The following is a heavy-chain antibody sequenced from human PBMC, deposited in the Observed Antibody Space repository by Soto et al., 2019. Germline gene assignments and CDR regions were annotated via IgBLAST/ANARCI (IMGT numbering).Heavy chain of an antibody. V-gene: IGHV4-34*01. D-gene: IGHD3-9*01. CDR2: INHSGSN. Sequence: PSETLSLGCAVYGGSCSGYYWRWIRQPPGKGLEWIGEINHSGSNNYNPSLKSRVTISVDTSKNQFSLKLSSVTAADTAVYYCARRFYYVILPGLYYNYYYLAVAPQGTTVNVS. J-gene: IGHJ6*02. CDR3: ARRFYYVILPGLYYNYYYLAV. CDR1: GGSCSGYY.